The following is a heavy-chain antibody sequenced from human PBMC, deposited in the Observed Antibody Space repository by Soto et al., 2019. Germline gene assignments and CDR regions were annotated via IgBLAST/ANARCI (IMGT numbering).Heavy chain of an antibody. CDR2: ISSTTNYM. J-gene: IGHJ4*02. CDR1: GFTFTRYI. V-gene: IGHV3-21*06. Sequence: XGSLRLSCAASGFTFTRYIMSWVRQAPGKGLDWVSSISSTTNYMCYGDSMKGRFTISRDNAKNSLYLEMNSLRAEDTAVYYCERESEDLTSNFYYWGQGTLVTVSS. CDR3: ERESEDLTSNFYY.